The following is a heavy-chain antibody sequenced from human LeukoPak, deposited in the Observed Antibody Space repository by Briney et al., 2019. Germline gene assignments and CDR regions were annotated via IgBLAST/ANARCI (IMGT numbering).Heavy chain of an antibody. D-gene: IGHD6-19*01. CDR3: AKDRYSSGWYPFDY. Sequence: GGSLRLSCAAPGFTFSSYAMSWVRQAPGKGLEWVSAISGSGGSTYYADSVKGRFTISRDNSKNTLYLQMNSLRAEDAAVYYCAKDRYSSGWYPFDYWGQGTLVTVYS. V-gene: IGHV3-23*01. J-gene: IGHJ4*02. CDR1: GFTFSSYA. CDR2: ISGSGGST.